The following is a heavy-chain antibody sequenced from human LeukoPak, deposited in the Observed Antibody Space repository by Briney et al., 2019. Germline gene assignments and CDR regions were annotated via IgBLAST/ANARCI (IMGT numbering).Heavy chain of an antibody. CDR1: GFTLSSYG. J-gene: IGHJ4*02. CDR2: IWYDGSNK. V-gene: IGHV3-33*01. CDR3: ARGTPTMVTLIY. D-gene: IGHD5-18*01. Sequence: GGSLRLSCAASGFTLSSYGMHWVRQAPGKGLEWVAVIWYDGSNKYYADSVKGRFTISRDNSKNTLYPQMNSLRAEDTAVYYCARGTPTMVTLIYWGQGTLVTVSS.